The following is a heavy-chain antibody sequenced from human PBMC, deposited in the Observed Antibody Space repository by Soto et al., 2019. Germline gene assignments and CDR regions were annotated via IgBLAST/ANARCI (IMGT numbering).Heavy chain of an antibody. CDR2: IYSGGST. CDR1: GFTVSSNY. J-gene: IGHJ4*02. CDR3: ARDIADDYGDYVFVY. Sequence: PGGSLRLSCAASGFTVSSNYMSWVRQAPGKGLEWVSVIYSGGSTYYADSVKDRFTISRDNSKNTLYLQMNSLRAEDTAVYYCARDIADDYGDYVFVYWGQGTLVTVSS. V-gene: IGHV3-66*01. D-gene: IGHD4-17*01.